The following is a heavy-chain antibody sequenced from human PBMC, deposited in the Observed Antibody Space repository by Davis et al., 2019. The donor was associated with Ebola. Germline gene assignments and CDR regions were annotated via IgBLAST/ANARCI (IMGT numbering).Heavy chain of an antibody. CDR2: INPNSGGT. CDR3: ARDKGTRIAARPRNYYYMDV. V-gene: IGHV1-2*02. Sequence: ASVKVSCKASGYTFTGYYMHWVRQAPGQGLEWMGWINPNSGGTNYAQKFQGRVTMTRDTSISTAYMELSRLRSDDTAVYYCARDKGTRIAARPRNYYYMDVWGKGTTVTVSS. D-gene: IGHD6-6*01. CDR1: GYTFTGYY. J-gene: IGHJ6*03.